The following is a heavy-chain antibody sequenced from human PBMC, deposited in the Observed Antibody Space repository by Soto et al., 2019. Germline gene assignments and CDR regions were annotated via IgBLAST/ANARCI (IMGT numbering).Heavy chain of an antibody. J-gene: IGHJ4*02. D-gene: IGHD3-22*01. V-gene: IGHV1-69*13. CDR1: GGTFSSYA. CDR3: AIYYDSSGSYFDY. Sequence: SVIVSCKASGGTFSSYAISWVRQAPGQGLEWMGGIIPIFGTANYAQKFQGRVTITADESTSTAYMELSSLRSEDTAVYYCAIYYDSSGSYFDYWGQGTLVTVSS. CDR2: IIPIFGTA.